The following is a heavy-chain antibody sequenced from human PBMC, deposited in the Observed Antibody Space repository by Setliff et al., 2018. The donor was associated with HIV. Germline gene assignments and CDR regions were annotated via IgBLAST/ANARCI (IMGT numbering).Heavy chain of an antibody. V-gene: IGHV1-18*01. Sequence: ASVKVSCKASGYTFTSYGVSWVRQAPGQGLEWMGWIGAHNGNTIYAQKFQDRVTMTTDTSTNTAYMDLSSLRSEDTAVYYCARDSGVSSGWKNWFDSWGQGTLVTVSS. CDR1: GYTFTSYG. D-gene: IGHD6-19*01. J-gene: IGHJ5*01. CDR3: ARDSGVSSGWKNWFDS. CDR2: IGAHNGNT.